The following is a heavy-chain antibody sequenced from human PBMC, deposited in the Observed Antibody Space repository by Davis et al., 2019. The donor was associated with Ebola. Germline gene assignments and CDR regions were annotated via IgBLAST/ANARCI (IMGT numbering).Heavy chain of an antibody. D-gene: IGHD6-6*01. CDR1: GFTFSDYY. CDR2: ISSSGSTI. CDR3: ARGPGRYSSSSAGPFDY. V-gene: IGHV3-11*01. J-gene: IGHJ4*02. Sequence: GESLKISCAASGFTFSDYYMSWIRQAPGKGLEWVSYISSSGSTIYYADSVKGRFTISRDNAKNSLYLQMNSLRAEDTAVYYCARGPGRYSSSSAGPFDYWGQGTLVTVSS.